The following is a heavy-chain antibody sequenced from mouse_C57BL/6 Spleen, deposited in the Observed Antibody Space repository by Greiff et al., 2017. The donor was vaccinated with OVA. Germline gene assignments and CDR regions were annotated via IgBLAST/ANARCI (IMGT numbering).Heavy chain of an antibody. CDR3: AREEVQATRFAY. D-gene: IGHD3-2*02. CDR1: GYTFTSYW. V-gene: IGHV1-50*01. J-gene: IGHJ3*01. CDR2: IDPSDSYT. Sequence: QVQLQHPGAELVKPGASVKLSCKASGYTFTSYWMQWVKQRPGQGLEWIGEIDPSDSYTNYNQKFKGKATLTVDTSSSTAYMQLSSLTSEDSAVYYCAREEVQATRFAYWGQGTLVTVSA.